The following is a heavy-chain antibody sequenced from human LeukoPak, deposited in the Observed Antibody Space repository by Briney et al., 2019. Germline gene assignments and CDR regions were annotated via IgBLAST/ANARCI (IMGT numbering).Heavy chain of an antibody. CDR3: ARLSGDGMDV. CDR1: GGSISRYY. J-gene: IGHJ6*02. V-gene: IGHV4-59*08. D-gene: IGHD3-10*01. Sequence: AGTLSLTCTVSGGSISRYYGICIREPPGKGLEWNGYSHYSGSTNHNPSIKSRLTISVDTSKNQFSLKLSSVTAADTAVYYCARLSGDGMDVWGQGTTVTVSS. CDR2: SHYSGST.